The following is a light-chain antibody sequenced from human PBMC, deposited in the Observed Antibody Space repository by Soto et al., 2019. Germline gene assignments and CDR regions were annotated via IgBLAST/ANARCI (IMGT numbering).Light chain of an antibody. V-gene: IGLV9-49*01. Sequence: QPVLTQPPSASASLGASVTLTCTLSSGYSNYKVDWYQQRPGKGPRFVMRVGTGGIXXXXXXXXXXRFSVLGSGLNRYLTXXXXXXXDXXXXXCGADHGSGSNFVFGGGTKLTVL. CDR1: SGYSNYK. CDR3: GADHGSGSNFV. J-gene: IGLJ2*01. CDR2: VGTGGIXX.